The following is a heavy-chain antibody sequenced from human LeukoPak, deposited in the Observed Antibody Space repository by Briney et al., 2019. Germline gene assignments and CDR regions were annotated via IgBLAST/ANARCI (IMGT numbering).Heavy chain of an antibody. V-gene: IGHV5-51*01. CDR2: IDPGDSDT. J-gene: IGHJ3*02. CDR3: ARQPTVTTDALDI. D-gene: IGHD4-17*01. Sequence: GESLKISCQGSGYNFTTDWIAWVRQMSGKGLEWMGIIDPGDSDTRYSPSFQGQITISADKSIRTAYLQWSSLKASDTAMYYCARQPTVTTDALDIWGHGTMVTVSS. CDR1: GYNFTTDW.